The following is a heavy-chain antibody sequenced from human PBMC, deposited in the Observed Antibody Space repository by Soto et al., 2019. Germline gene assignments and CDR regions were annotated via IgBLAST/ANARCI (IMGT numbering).Heavy chain of an antibody. D-gene: IGHD6-19*01. CDR1: GFTFSSYS. J-gene: IGHJ4*02. Sequence: PGGSLRLSCAASGFTFSSYSMNWVRQAPGKGLEWVSYISSSSSTIYYADSVKGRFTISRDNAKNSLYLQMNSLRDEDTAVYYCARDVRAVADYYFDYWGQGTLVTVSS. CDR3: ARDVRAVADYYFDY. V-gene: IGHV3-48*02. CDR2: ISSSSSTI.